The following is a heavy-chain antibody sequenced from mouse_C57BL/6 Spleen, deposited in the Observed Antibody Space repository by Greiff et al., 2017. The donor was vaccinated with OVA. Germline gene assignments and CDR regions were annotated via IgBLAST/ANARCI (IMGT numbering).Heavy chain of an antibody. D-gene: IGHD4-1*01. CDR3: ARKGKLGHAMDY. CDR2: ISNGGGST. Sequence: EVQRVESGGGLVQPGGSLKLSCAASGFTFSDYYMYWVRQTPEKRLEWVAYISNGGGSTYYPDTVKGRFTISRDNAKNTLYLQMSRLKSEDTAMYYCARKGKLGHAMDYWGQGTSVTVSS. V-gene: IGHV5-12*01. J-gene: IGHJ4*01. CDR1: GFTFSDYY.